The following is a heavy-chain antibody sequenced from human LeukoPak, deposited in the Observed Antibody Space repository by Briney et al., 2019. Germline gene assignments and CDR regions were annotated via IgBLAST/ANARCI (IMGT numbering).Heavy chain of an antibody. CDR1: GFTFSSYS. J-gene: IGHJ4*02. CDR3: ARDYYDSS. V-gene: IGHV3-48*04. CDR2: ISSSSSTI. Sequence: QAGGSLRLSCAASGFTFSSYSMNWVRQAPGKGLEWVSYISSSSSTIYYADSVKGRFTISRDNAKNSLYLQMNSLRAEDTAVYYCARDYYDSSWGQGTLVTVSP. D-gene: IGHD3-22*01.